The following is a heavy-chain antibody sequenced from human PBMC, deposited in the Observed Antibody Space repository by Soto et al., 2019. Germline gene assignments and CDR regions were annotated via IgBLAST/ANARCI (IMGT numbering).Heavy chain of an antibody. CDR3: ARDNYGDTYYFDY. D-gene: IGHD4-17*01. V-gene: IGHV4-30-4*01. CDR1: GGSISSGAYY. CDR2: IYYSGST. J-gene: IGHJ4*02. Sequence: QVQLQESGPGLVKPSQTLSLTCTVSGGSISSGAYYWSWVRQPPGKGLEWIGYIYYSGSTYYNPSLKSRATISVDTSKNQFSLKLSSVTATDTAVYYCARDNYGDTYYFDYWGQGTLVTVSS.